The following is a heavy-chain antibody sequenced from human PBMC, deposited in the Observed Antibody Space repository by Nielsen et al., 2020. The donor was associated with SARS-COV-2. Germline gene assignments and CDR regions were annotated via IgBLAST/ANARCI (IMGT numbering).Heavy chain of an antibody. D-gene: IGHD7-27*01. CDR3: ARGNGWGSYFDY. J-gene: IGHJ4*02. V-gene: IGHV3-21*01. Sequence: GESLKISCAASGFSFSTYSMNWVRQAPGKGLEWVSCISSSSAYIYYADSVKGRFTISRDNSKNTLYLQMNSLRAEDTAVYYCARGNGWGSYFDYWGQGTLVTVSS. CDR2: ISSSSAYI. CDR1: GFSFSTYS.